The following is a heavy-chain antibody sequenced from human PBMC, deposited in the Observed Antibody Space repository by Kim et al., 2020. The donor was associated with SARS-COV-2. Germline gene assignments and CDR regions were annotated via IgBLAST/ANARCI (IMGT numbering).Heavy chain of an antibody. CDR3: ARDYVSGVFDY. CDR1: GFTFDDYA. J-gene: IGHJ4*02. D-gene: IGHD1-26*01. CDR2: INWNGDST. Sequence: GGSLRLSCAASGFTFDDYAMSWVRQAPGKGLEWVSGINWNGDSTGYSDSVKGRFTISRDNGKNSLYLQMNSLRAEDTAFYYCARDYVSGVFDYWGQGALVTVSS. V-gene: IGHV3-20*04.